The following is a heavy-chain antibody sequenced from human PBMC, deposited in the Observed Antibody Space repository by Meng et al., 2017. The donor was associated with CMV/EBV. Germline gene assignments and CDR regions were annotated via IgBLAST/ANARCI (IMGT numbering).Heavy chain of an antibody. CDR3: ARDPIPSADFWRDSPFDP. CDR1: GFTCSSYS. CDR2: ISSSSSYI. J-gene: IGHJ5*02. Sequence: GESLKISCSASGFTCSSYSMNWVRQAPGKGLEWVSSISSSSSYIYYADSVEGGFTISRDNAKNTLYLQMNSLRAEDTAVYYCARDPIPSADFWRDSPFDPWGQGTLVTVSS. D-gene: IGHD3-3*01. V-gene: IGHV3-21*01.